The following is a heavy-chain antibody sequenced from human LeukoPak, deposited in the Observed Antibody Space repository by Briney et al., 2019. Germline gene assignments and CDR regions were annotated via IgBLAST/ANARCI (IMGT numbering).Heavy chain of an antibody. CDR3: ARRTTVTEFDP. Sequence: PSDTLSLTCTVSGGSISSYYWSWVRQPPGKGLEWIGYIQNSMSTNYNPSLKSRVTISVDTSKKQFALQLSSVTAADTAVYYCARRTTVTEFDPWGQGTLVTVSS. CDR1: GGSISSYY. D-gene: IGHD4-17*01. V-gene: IGHV4-59*07. J-gene: IGHJ5*02. CDR2: IQNSMST.